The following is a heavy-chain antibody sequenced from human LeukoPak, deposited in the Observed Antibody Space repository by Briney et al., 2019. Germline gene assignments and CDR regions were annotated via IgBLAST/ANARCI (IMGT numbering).Heavy chain of an antibody. D-gene: IGHD3-22*01. V-gene: IGHV3-7*04. CDR1: GFTFSSYW. Sequence: AGGSLRLSCAASGFTFSSYWMSWVRQAPGKGLEWVANIKQDGSEKYYVDSVKGRFTISRDNAKNSLYLQMNSLRVEDTAVYYCARGRDSSGYTDFDYWGQGTLVTVSS. CDR2: IKQDGSEK. J-gene: IGHJ4*02. CDR3: ARGRDSSGYTDFDY.